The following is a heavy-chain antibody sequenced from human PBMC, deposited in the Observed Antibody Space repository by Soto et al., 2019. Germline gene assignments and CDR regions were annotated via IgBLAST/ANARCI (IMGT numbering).Heavy chain of an antibody. Sequence: ASVKVSCKASGFTFSDYGLSWVRQAPGQPLEWMGWISGDNINSRYSQKFQGRLTMTTDTSTATASMELRSLTSDDTAVYYCGREGQQLAQEKYYQFNGMDVWGQGTTVTVSS. CDR1: GFTFSDYG. J-gene: IGHJ6*02. V-gene: IGHV1-18*01. CDR3: GREGQQLAQEKYYQFNGMDV. D-gene: IGHD6-13*01. CDR2: ISGDNINS.